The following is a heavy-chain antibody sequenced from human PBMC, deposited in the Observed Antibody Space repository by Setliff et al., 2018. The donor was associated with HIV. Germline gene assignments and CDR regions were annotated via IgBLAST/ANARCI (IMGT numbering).Heavy chain of an antibody. Sequence: PSETLSLTCGVSGYSISSGYFWGWIRQPPGKGLEWIGSIYHSGSTYCNPSLKSRVTISVDTSKNQFSLKLSSVTAADAAVYYCARDGPRGYSYGPGGYFDYWGQGTLVTVSS. CDR2: IYHSGST. CDR1: GYSISSGYF. J-gene: IGHJ4*02. D-gene: IGHD5-18*01. V-gene: IGHV4-38-2*02. CDR3: ARDGPRGYSYGPGGYFDY.